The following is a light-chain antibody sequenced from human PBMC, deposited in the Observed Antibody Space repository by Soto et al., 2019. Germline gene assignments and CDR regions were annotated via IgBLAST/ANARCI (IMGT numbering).Light chain of an antibody. Sequence: DIQMTQSPSSLSASVGDRVTITCRASQRITTYLNWYQQKPGKAPNLLITATSTLQSGVPSRFSGSGSGTDFTRTISSLQPEDFATYYCQQSYSTLWTFGQGTMVEIK. J-gene: IGKJ1*01. CDR3: QQSYSTLWT. CDR1: QRITTY. V-gene: IGKV1-39*01. CDR2: ATS.